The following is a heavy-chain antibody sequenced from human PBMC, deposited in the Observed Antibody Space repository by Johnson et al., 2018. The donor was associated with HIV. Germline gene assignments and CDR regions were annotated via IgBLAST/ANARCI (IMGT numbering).Heavy chain of an antibody. CDR2: INWNGGTP. CDR1: GFNFDDYG. V-gene: IGHV3-20*04. Sequence: VQLVESGGGVQRPGGPLRLSCAASGFNFDDYGMTWVRHAPGKGLEWVSGINWNGGTPAYPDSVKGRFTISRDNAKKSLYLQINSLRAEDTAFYYCAKDPPGAFDIWGQGTMVTVSS. J-gene: IGHJ3*02. CDR3: AKDPPGAFDI. D-gene: IGHD1-14*01.